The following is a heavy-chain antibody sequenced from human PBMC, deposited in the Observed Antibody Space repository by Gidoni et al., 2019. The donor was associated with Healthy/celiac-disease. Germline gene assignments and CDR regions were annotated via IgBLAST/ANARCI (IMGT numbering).Heavy chain of an antibody. D-gene: IGHD3-3*01. CDR2: ISYDGSNK. Sequence: QVQLVESGGGVVQPGRSLRLSCAASGSTFSSYAMHWVRQAPGKGLEWGSVISYDGSNKDDADSVNGRFTISRDNSKNTLYLQMNSLRAEDTAVYYCARDRITIFGVVGNYMDVWGKGTTVTVSS. CDR1: GSTFSSYA. J-gene: IGHJ6*03. V-gene: IGHV3-30-3*01. CDR3: ARDRITIFGVVGNYMDV.